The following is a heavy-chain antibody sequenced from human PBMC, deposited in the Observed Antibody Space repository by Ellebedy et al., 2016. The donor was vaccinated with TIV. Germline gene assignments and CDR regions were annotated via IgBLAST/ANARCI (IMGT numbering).Heavy chain of an antibody. D-gene: IGHD5-18*01. CDR2: IVGSGGGI. V-gene: IGHV3-23*01. J-gene: IGHJ4*02. CDR1: GFTFSSYA. CDR3: AKDRVSGDGYWVFDQ. Sequence: PGGSLRLSCAASGFTFSSYAMSWVRQAPGKGLEWVSGIVGSGGGIFYADSVKGRFTISRDNSKSTVDLQMNSLRAEDTAVYYCAKDRVSGDGYWVFDQWGQGTLITVSS.